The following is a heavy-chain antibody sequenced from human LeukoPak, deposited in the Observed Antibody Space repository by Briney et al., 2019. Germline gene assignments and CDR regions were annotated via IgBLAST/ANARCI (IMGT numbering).Heavy chain of an antibody. CDR1: AGSLRSSNW. V-gene: IGHV4-4*02. CDR2: LEHSGRT. CDR3: ARAVDYGDYGWFDP. J-gene: IGHJ5*02. D-gene: IGHD4-17*01. Sequence: PSGTLSLTCAVSAGSLRSSNWWSWVRQPPGKGLEWIGELEHSGRTNYNPSLKSPLTISVDKSKNQFSLKLSSVTAADTAVYYWARAVDYGDYGWFDPWGQGTLVTVSS.